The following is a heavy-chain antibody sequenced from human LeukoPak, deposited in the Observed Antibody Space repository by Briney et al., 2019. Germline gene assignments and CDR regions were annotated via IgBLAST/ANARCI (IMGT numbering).Heavy chain of an antibody. CDR3: ARDRHCSSTSCYIA. J-gene: IGHJ5*02. CDR2: IIPILGIA. V-gene: IGHV1-69*04. CDR1: GGTFSSYA. Sequence: SVKVSCKASGGTFSSYAISWVRQAPGQGLEWMGRIIPILGIANYAQKFQGRVTITADKSTSTAYMELSSLRSEDTAVYYCARDRHCSSTSCYIAWGQGTLVTVSS. D-gene: IGHD2-2*02.